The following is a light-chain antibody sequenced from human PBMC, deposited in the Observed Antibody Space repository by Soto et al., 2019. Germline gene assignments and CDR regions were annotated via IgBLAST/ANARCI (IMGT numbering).Light chain of an antibody. J-gene: IGLJ2*01. CDR2: RNN. CDR1: SSNIGSNY. CDR3: AAWDDSLSAYVV. Sequence: QSVLTQPPSASGTPGQRVTISCSGSSSNIGSNYVYWYQQFPGTAPKLLIYRNNQRPSGVPDRFSGSKSGTSASLAISGLRSDDEADYDCAAWDDSLSAYVVFGGGTKLTVL. V-gene: IGLV1-47*01.